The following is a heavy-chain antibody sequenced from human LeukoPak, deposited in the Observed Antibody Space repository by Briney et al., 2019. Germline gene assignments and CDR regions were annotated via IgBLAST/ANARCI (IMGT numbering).Heavy chain of an antibody. D-gene: IGHD3-22*01. CDR3: ARDVGWDSSGNELY. CDR1: GFTFSSYA. J-gene: IGHJ4*02. CDR2: ISYDGSNK. Sequence: GGSLRLSCAASGFTFSSYAMHWVRQAPGKGLEWVAVISYDGSNKYYADSVKGRFTISRDNSKNTLHLQMNSLRAEDTAVYYCARDVGWDSSGNELYWGQGTLVTVSS. V-gene: IGHV3-30*04.